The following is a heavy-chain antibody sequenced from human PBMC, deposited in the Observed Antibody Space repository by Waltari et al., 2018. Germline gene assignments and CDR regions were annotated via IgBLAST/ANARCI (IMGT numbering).Heavy chain of an antibody. V-gene: IGHV1-8*03. J-gene: IGHJ6*02. Sequence: QVQLLQSGAEVKKPGASVKLSCKASGYFFTSYDINWVRQATGQGLEWMGWMNPNSGNTGYAQKFQGRVTITRNTSISTAYMELSSLRSEDTAVYYCARGGRMITFGGVIVPDYYYYGMDVWGQGTTVTVSS. D-gene: IGHD3-16*02. CDR1: GYFFTSYD. CDR3: ARGGRMITFGGVIVPDYYYYGMDV. CDR2: MNPNSGNT.